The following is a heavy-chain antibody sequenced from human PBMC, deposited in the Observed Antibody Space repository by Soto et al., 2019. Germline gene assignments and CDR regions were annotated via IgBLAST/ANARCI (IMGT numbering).Heavy chain of an antibody. J-gene: IGHJ4*02. CDR1: GFTVRSSY. CDR3: AKEYYDNSGYYPNHFDS. CDR2: IYSGGNT. V-gene: IGHV3-53*04. D-gene: IGHD3-22*01. Sequence: EVQLVESGGGLVQPGGSLRLSCAASGFTVRSSYMNWVRQAPGKGLEWVSVIYSGGNTYYADSVKGRFTISRHNSENTLYLQMSSLRADDPAVDYCAKEYYDNSGYYPNHFDSWGPGTLVTVSS.